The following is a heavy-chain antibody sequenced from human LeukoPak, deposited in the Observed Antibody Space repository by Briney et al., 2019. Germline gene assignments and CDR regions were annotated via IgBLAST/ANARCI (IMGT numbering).Heavy chain of an antibody. CDR2: VFTSAIISGNT. CDR1: GGSISSHY. Sequence: TPSETLSLTCTVSGGSISSHYWSWIRQPPGKGLEWIGRVFTSAIISGNTNYNPSLKSRVTMSVDSSKNQFSLKLRSVTAADTAVYYCARDRYYYDSSSYFSAFDTWGQGTMVTVSS. D-gene: IGHD3-22*01. CDR3: ARDRYYYDSSSYFSAFDT. J-gene: IGHJ3*02. V-gene: IGHV4-4*07.